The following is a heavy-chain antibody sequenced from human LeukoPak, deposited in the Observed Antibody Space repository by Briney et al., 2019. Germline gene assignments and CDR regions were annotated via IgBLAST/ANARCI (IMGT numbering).Heavy chain of an antibody. V-gene: IGHV1-18*01. CDR2: ISAYNGNT. J-gene: IGHJ5*02. D-gene: IGHD2-2*01. CDR1: GYTFTSYG. Sequence: ASVKVSCKASGYTFTSYGISWVRQAPGQGLEWMGWISAYNGNTNYAQKLQGRVTMTTDTSTSTAYMELRSLRSDDTAVYYCARPGLLLSYGQFWFDPWGQGTLVTVSS. CDR3: ARPGLLLSYGQFWFDP.